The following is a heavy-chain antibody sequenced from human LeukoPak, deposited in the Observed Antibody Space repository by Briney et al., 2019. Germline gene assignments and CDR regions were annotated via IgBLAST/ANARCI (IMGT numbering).Heavy chain of an antibody. Sequence: SVKVSCKASGGTFSSYAISWVRQAPGQGLEWMGGIIPIFGTANYAQKFQGRVTITTDESTSTAYMELSSLRSEDTAVYYCARDSYYDFWSGYYSNNWFDPWGQGTLVTVSS. CDR1: GGTFSSYA. CDR3: ARDSYYDFWSGYYSNNWFDP. J-gene: IGHJ5*02. D-gene: IGHD3-3*01. CDR2: IIPIFGTA. V-gene: IGHV1-69*05.